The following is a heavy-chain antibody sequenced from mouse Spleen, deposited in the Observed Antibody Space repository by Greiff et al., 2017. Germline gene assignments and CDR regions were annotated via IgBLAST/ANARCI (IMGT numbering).Heavy chain of an antibody. CDR1: GYTFTNYW. CDR3: AIGYDWFAY. V-gene: IGHV1-63*01. Sequence: QVQLKESGAELVRPGTSVKMSCKASGYTFTNYWIGWVKQRPGHGLEWIGDIYPGGGYTNYNEKFKGKATLTADKSSSTAYIQFSSLTSEDSAIYYCAIGYDWFAYWGQGTLVTVSA. D-gene: IGHD2-2*01. CDR2: IYPGGGYT. J-gene: IGHJ3*01.